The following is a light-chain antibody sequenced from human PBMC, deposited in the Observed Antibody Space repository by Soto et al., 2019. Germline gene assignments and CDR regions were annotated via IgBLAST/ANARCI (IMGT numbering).Light chain of an antibody. CDR2: DAS. J-gene: IGKJ4*01. CDR3: QQFSSYPHI. V-gene: IGKV3-20*01. Sequence: EFVLTQSPGTLSLSPGERATLSCRASQTVRNNYLAWYQQKPGQAPRLLIYDASSRATGVPDRFSGGGSGTDFTLTISSLEPEDFAMYYCQQFSSYPHIFGGGTKVEIK. CDR1: QTVRNNY.